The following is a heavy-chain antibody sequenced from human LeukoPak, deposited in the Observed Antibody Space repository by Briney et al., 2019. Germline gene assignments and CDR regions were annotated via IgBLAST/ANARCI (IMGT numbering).Heavy chain of an antibody. V-gene: IGHV3-33*01. CDR2: IWYDGSNK. J-gene: IGHJ4*02. CDR1: GFTFSSYG. Sequence: GSLRLSCAASGFTFSSYGMHWVRQAPGKGLGWVAVIWYDGSNKYYADSVKGRFTISRDNSKNTLYLQMNSLRAEDTAVYYCARGARYGSGGSCRKGFDYWGQGTLVTVSS. D-gene: IGHD2-15*01. CDR3: ARGARYGSGGSCRKGFDY.